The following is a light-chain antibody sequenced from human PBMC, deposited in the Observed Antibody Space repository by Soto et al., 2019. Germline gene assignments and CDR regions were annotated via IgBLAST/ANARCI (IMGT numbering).Light chain of an antibody. CDR3: AAWDDSLKGVV. Sequence: QTVVTQSPSASGTPGQRVTISCSGGSSNIGTNSVNWYQQLPGTAPKLLMYSSDLRPSGVPDRFSGSKSGTSASLAISGLQSEDEADYYCAAWDDSLKGVVIGGGTKLTVL. CDR2: SSD. J-gene: IGLJ2*01. V-gene: IGLV1-44*01. CDR1: SSNIGTNS.